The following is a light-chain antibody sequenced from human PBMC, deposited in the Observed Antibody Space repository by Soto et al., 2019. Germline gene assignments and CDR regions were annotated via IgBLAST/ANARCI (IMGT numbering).Light chain of an antibody. Sequence: DIQLTQSPSFLSASVGDRVTITCRASQAISSSLAWYQHNPGKAPKLLIYAASTLQNGVPSSFSGSGSGTEFTLTISSLQPEDFATYYGQHHNDYRYTVGQGTKVEIK. V-gene: IGKV1-9*01. J-gene: IGKJ2*01. CDR1: QAISSS. CDR2: AAS. CDR3: QHHNDYRYT.